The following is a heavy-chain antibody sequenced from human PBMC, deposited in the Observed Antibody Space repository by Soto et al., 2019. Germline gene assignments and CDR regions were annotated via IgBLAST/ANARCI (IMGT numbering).Heavy chain of an antibody. V-gene: IGHV3-30-3*01. CDR3: ARDLYTYYYDSSGYSPFDY. J-gene: IGHJ4*02. CDR1: GFTFSSYA. Sequence: GGSLRLSCAASGFTFSSYAMHWVRQAPGKGLEWVAVISYDGSNKYYADSVKGRFTISRDNAKNTLYLQMNSLRAEDTAVYYCARDLYTYYYDSSGYSPFDYWGQGTLVTVSS. D-gene: IGHD3-22*01. CDR2: ISYDGSNK.